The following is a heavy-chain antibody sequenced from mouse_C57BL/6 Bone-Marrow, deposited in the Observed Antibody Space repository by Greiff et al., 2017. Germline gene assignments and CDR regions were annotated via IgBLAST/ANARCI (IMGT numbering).Heavy chain of an antibody. V-gene: IGHV7-3*01. CDR3: ARWGYYGWYFDV. Sequence: EVQGVESGGGLVQPGGSLSLSCAASGFTFTDYYMSWVRQPPGKALEWLGFIRNKANGYTTEYSASVKGRFTISRDNSQSILYLQMNALRAEDSATYYCARWGYYGWYFDVWGTGTTVTVSS. J-gene: IGHJ1*03. CDR2: IRNKANGYTT. CDR1: GFTFTDYY. D-gene: IGHD1-1*01.